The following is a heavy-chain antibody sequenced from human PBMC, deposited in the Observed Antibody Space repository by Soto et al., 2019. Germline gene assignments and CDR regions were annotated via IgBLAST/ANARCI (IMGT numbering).Heavy chain of an antibody. CDR1: GFTFSSYA. CDR3: AKDFEVGVLMVYAIFDY. Sequence: GGSLRLSCAASGFTFSSYAMSWVRQAPGKGLEWVSAISGSGGSTYYADSVKGRFTISRDNSKNTLYLQMNSLRAEDTAVYYCAKDFEVGVLMVYAIFDYWGQGTLVTVSS. CDR2: ISGSGGST. V-gene: IGHV3-23*01. D-gene: IGHD2-8*01. J-gene: IGHJ4*02.